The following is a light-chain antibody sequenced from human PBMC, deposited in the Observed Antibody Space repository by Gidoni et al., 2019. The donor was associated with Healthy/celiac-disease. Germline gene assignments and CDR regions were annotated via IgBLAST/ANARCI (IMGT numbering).Light chain of an antibody. Sequence: QSVLTQPPSASGTPWQRVTISCSGSSSNLGSNYVYWYHQLPGTAPKLLIYRNNQRPSGVPDRFSGSKSGTSASLAISGLRSEDEADYYCAAWDDSLSGWVFGGGTKLTVL. V-gene: IGLV1-47*01. CDR2: RNN. J-gene: IGLJ3*02. CDR1: SSNLGSNY. CDR3: AAWDDSLSGWV.